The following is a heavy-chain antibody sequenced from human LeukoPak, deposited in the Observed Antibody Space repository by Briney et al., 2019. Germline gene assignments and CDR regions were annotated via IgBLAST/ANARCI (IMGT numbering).Heavy chain of an antibody. CDR2: ISYDGSNK. CDR1: GFIISSYG. J-gene: IGHJ4*02. D-gene: IGHD5-18*01. V-gene: IGHV3-33*05. Sequence: GGSLRLSCAAPGFIISSYGMHWVRQAPGKGLEWVAVISYDGSNKYYADSVKGRFTISRDNSKNSLYLQMNSLRAEDTAVYYCAREGGKLWPRAPLDYWGQGTLVTVSS. CDR3: AREGGKLWPRAPLDY.